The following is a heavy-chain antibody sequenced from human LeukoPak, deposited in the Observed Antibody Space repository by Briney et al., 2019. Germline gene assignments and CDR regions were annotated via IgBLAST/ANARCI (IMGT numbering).Heavy chain of an antibody. CDR2: IRSSGSTI. V-gene: IGHV3-48*03. D-gene: IGHD3-3*01. J-gene: IGHJ4*02. Sequence: GGSLRLSCAASGFTFSSYEMNWVRQAPGKGLEWVSYIRSSGSTIYYADSVKGRFTISRDNAKNSLYLQMNSLRAEDTAVYYCARWYYDFWSGYYLLDYWGQGTLVTVSS. CDR1: GFTFSSYE. CDR3: ARWYYDFWSGYYLLDY.